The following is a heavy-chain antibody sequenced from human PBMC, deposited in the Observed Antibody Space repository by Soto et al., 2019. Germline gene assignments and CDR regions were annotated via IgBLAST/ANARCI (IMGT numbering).Heavy chain of an antibody. CDR1: GYTFTNDY. J-gene: IGHJ4*02. V-gene: IGHV1-46*01. CDR2: INPSTGTT. Sequence: QVQLVQSGAEVKKPGASVKVSCKASGYTFTNDYMHWVRQAPGQGLEWMGIINPSTGTTSYAQKFQGRVTMTRDTSTSTVHTELSSLRSDDTAVYYCARASWDRVRGVKEFDYGGQGTLVTVSS. D-gene: IGHD3-10*01. CDR3: ARASWDRVRGVKEFDY.